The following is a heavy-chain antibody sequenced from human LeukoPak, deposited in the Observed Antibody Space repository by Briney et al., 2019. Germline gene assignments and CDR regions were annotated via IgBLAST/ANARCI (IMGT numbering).Heavy chain of an antibody. CDR1: GYSISSGCY. D-gene: IGHD5-24*01. CDR2: IYYSGSI. CDR3: ARDVREDAFDI. Sequence: SETLSLTCTVSGYSISSGCYWGWIRQPPGKGLEWIGSIYYSGSIYSNPSLKSRVTISVDTSNNQFSLKLSSVTAADTAVYYCARDVREDAFDIWGQGTMVTVSS. V-gene: IGHV4-38-2*02. J-gene: IGHJ3*02.